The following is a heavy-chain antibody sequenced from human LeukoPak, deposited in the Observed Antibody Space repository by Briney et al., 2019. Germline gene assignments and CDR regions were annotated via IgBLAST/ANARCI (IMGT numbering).Heavy chain of an antibody. J-gene: IGHJ4*02. CDR2: IIPILGIA. V-gene: IGHV1-69*04. CDR3: ARGVEMATIGTY. CDR1: GGTFSSYA. Sequence: SVKVSCKASGGTFSSYAISWVRQAPGQGLEWMGRIIPILGIANYAQKFQGRVTITADKSTSTAYMELSSLRSEDTAVYYCARGVEMATIGTYWGQGTLVTVSS. D-gene: IGHD5-24*01.